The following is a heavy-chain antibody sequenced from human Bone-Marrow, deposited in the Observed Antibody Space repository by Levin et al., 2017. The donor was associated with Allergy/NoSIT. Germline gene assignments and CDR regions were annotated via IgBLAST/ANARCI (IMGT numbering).Heavy chain of an antibody. CDR3: ARGYETSGKSFDP. CDR2: INTNTGNT. V-gene: IGHV7-4-1*01. CDR1: GYTFTSYV. D-gene: IGHD3-16*01. Sequence: PVASVKVSCKASGYTFTSYVMNWVRQAPGQGLEWMGRINTNTGNTTYAQDFTGRFVFSLDTSVSTAYLLIDSLEAEDTAVYYCARGYETSGKSFDPWGQGTLVTVSS. J-gene: IGHJ5*02.